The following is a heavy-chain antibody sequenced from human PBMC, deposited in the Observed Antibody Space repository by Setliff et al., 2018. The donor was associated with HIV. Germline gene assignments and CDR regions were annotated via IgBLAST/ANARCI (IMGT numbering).Heavy chain of an antibody. J-gene: IGHJ4*02. D-gene: IGHD6-19*01. CDR1: GGSISTYY. CDR3: ARGDPYSSDWFLDY. CDR2: IYYSGST. Sequence: SETLSLTCTVSGGSISTYYWSWIRQSPGKGLEWIGYIYYSGSTKYNPSLKSRLTISVDTSKNQFSLKLTSVTAADTAVYYCARGDPYSSDWFLDYWGQGTLVTVSS. V-gene: IGHV4-59*01.